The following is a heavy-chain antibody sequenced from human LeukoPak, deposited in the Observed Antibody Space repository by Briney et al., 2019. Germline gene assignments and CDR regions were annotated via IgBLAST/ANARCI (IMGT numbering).Heavy chain of an antibody. Sequence: DPSETLSLTCTVSGGSISSSSYYWGWIRQPPGKGLEWIGSIYYSGSTYYNPSLKSRVTISVDTSRNQFSLNLSSVTAADTAVYYCTRQGPYRVYPFDYWGQGTLVTVSS. V-gene: IGHV4-39*01. J-gene: IGHJ4*02. CDR2: IYYSGST. D-gene: IGHD6-13*01. CDR3: TRQGPYRVYPFDY. CDR1: GGSISSSSYY.